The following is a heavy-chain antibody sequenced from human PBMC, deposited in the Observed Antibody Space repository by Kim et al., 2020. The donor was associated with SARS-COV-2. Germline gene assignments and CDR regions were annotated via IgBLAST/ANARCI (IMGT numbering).Heavy chain of an antibody. CDR1: GGTFSSYA. CDR3: ASLLVDTAMGGY. V-gene: IGHV1-69*13. D-gene: IGHD5-18*01. CDR2: IIPIFGTA. Sequence: SVKVSCKASGGTFSSYAISWVRQAPGQGLEWMGGIIPIFGTANYAQKFQGRVTITADESTSTAYMELSSLRSEDTAVYYCASLLVDTAMGGYWGQGTLVTVSS. J-gene: IGHJ4*02.